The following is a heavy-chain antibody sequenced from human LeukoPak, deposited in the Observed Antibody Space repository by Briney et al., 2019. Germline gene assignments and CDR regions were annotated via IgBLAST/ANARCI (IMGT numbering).Heavy chain of an antibody. D-gene: IGHD5-24*01. Sequence: GGSLRLSCAASGFTFSSYGMHWVRQAPGKGLEWVAVISYDGSNEYYADSVKGRFTISRDNSKNTLYLQMNSLRAEDTAVYYCARTGVAGSTKSWFDPWGQGTLVTVSS. J-gene: IGHJ5*02. V-gene: IGHV3-30*03. CDR2: ISYDGSNE. CDR1: GFTFSSYG. CDR3: ARTGVAGSTKSWFDP.